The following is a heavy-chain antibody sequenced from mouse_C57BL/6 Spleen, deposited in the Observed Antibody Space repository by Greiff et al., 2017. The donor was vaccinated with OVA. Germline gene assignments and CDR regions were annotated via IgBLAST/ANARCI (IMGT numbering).Heavy chain of an antibody. CDR1: GFNIKDDY. J-gene: IGHJ3*01. Sequence: VQLQQSGAELVRPGASVKLSCTASGFNIKDDYMHWVKQRPEQGLEWIGWIDPENGDTEYASKFQGKATITAYTSSNTAYLQLSSLTSEDTAVYYCTPNYDYDQFAYWGQGTLVTVSA. V-gene: IGHV14-4*01. CDR2: IDPENGDT. D-gene: IGHD2-4*01. CDR3: TPNYDYDQFAY.